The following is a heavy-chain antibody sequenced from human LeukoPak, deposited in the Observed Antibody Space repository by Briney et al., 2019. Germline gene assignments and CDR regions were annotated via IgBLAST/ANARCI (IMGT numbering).Heavy chain of an antibody. J-gene: IGHJ4*02. V-gene: IGHV4-38-2*01. CDR3: ARRRGSYYFDY. CDR1: GYSISSGYY. CDR2: IHHSGST. D-gene: IGHD1-26*01. Sequence: KPSETLSLTCDVSGYSISSGYYWGWIRQPPGKGLEWIGSIHHSGSTYYNPSLKSRVTTSVDPSKNQFSLKLSSVTAADTAVYYCARRRGSYYFDYWGQGTLVTVSS.